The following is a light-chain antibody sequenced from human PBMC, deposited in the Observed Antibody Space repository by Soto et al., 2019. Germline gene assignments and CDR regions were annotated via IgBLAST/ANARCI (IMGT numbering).Light chain of an antibody. Sequence: EIVLTQSPATLSLSPGERATLPCRASQSVSSYLAWYQQKPGQAPRLLIYDASNRATGIPARFSGSGSGTDFTLTISSLEPEDFAVYYCQQRSFLFTFGPGTKVDIK. J-gene: IGKJ3*01. CDR2: DAS. CDR3: QQRSFLFT. V-gene: IGKV3-11*01. CDR1: QSVSSY.